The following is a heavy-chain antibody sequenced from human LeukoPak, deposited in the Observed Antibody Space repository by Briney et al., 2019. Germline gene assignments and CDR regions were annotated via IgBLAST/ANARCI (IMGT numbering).Heavy chain of an antibody. D-gene: IGHD5-12*01. CDR1: GYTFTSYG. CDR2: ISAYNGNT. Sequence: ASVKVSCKASGYTFTSYGISWVRQAPGQGLEWMGWISAYNGNTNYAQKFQGRVTMTRNTSISTAYMELSSLRSEDTAAYYCARAIVATINALGYWGQGTLVTVSS. CDR3: ARAIVATINALGY. V-gene: IGHV1-18*01. J-gene: IGHJ4*02.